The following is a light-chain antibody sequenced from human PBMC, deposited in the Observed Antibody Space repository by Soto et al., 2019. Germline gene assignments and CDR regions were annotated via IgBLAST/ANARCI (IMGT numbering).Light chain of an antibody. J-gene: IGLJ1*01. CDR1: SSDVGGYNY. CDR2: DVT. V-gene: IGLV2-14*03. CDR3: SSYTSRSTLYV. Sequence: QSVLTQPASVSGSPGQSITISCTGTSSDVGGYNYVSWYQHHPGKAPKLMIYDVTNRPSGVSNRFSGSKSGNTASLTISGLQAEDEADYYCSSYTSRSTLYVFGPGTKLTVL.